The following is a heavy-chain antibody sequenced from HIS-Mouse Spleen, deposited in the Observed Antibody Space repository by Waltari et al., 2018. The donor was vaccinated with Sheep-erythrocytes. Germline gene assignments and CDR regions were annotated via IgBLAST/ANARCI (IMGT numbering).Heavy chain of an antibody. CDR3: ARGIAAAGTDWFDP. J-gene: IGHJ5*02. D-gene: IGHD6-13*01. CDR1: GYTVTSYD. Sequence: QVQLVQSGAAVKKPGASVTVSCTASGYTVTSYDSNWLRQATGQGLEWMGWMNPNSGNTGYAQKFQGRVTMTRNTSISTAYMELSSLRSEDTAVYYCARGIAAAGTDWFDPWGQGTLVTVSS. CDR2: MNPNSGNT. V-gene: IGHV1-8*01.